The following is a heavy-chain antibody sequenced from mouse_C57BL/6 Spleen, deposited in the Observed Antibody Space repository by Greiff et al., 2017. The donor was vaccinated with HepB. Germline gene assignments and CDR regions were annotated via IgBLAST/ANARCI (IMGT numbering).Heavy chain of an antibody. CDR3: AMSALDY. V-gene: IGHV1-54*01. J-gene: IGHJ2*01. CDR2: INPGSGGT. Sequence: QVQLKESGAELVRPGTSVKVSCKASGYAFTNYLIEWVKQRPGQGLEWIGVINPGSGGTNYNEKFKGKATLTADKSSSTPDMQLSSLTSEDSAVYFCAMSALDYWAQGTPPTVSS. D-gene: IGHD1-2*01. CDR1: GYAFTNYL.